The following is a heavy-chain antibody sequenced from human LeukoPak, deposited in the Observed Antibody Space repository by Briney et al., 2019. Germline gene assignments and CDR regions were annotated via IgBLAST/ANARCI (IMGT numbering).Heavy chain of an antibody. CDR2: VNPDGDNT. D-gene: IGHD2-15*01. CDR3: ARQLGYCSDGTCYFDH. J-gene: IGHJ4*02. V-gene: IGHV3-23*01. CDR1: GFTFRNYA. Sequence: GESLRLSCVASGFTFRNYAMTWVRQAPGKGLEWVSAVNPDGDNTYYANSVKGRFTISRDNSRNTLYLQMNSLRAEDTAIYYCARQLGYCSDGTCYFDHWGQGALVTASS.